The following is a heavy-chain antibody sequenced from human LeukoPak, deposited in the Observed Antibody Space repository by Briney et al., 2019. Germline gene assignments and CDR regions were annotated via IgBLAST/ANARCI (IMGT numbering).Heavy chain of an antibody. CDR3: AKDQGVVGSYDY. J-gene: IGHJ4*01. V-gene: IGHV3-30*02. Sequence: GGSLRLSCAASGFTFSTFGMNWVRQAPDKGLEWVAFIQYDDSIEYYADSVKGRFTISRDNSKDTLYLQMNSLRGDDTAVYYCAKDQGVVGSYDYWGHGTLVTVSS. CDR2: IQYDDSIE. D-gene: IGHD3-10*01. CDR1: GFTFSTFG.